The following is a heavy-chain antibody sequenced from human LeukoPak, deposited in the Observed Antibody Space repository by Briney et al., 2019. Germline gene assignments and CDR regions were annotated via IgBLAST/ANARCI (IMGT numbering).Heavy chain of an antibody. V-gene: IGHV3-15*01. Sequence: GGSLRLSCAASGFTFSNAWMSWVRQAPGKGLEWVGRIKSKTDGGTTTYTAPVKGRFTISRDDSKNTLYLQMNSLKTEDTALYYCATGDPESGIYAFEIWGQVTVVTVSS. CDR2: IKSKTDGGTT. CDR1: GFTFSNAW. J-gene: IGHJ3*02. CDR3: ATGDPESGIYAFEI. D-gene: IGHD3-10*01.